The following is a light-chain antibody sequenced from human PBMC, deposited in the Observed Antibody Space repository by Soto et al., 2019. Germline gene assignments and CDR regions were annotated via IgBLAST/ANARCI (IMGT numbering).Light chain of an antibody. Sequence: SLSPGERATLSCRASQSVSSSYLAWYQQQPGQAPRQLIYGASSRATGIPDRFSGSGSGTDFTLTITRLEPEDFAVYYCQHYRTSFGGGTRVEIK. CDR1: QSVSSSY. CDR3: QHYRTS. J-gene: IGKJ4*01. CDR2: GAS. V-gene: IGKV3-20*01.